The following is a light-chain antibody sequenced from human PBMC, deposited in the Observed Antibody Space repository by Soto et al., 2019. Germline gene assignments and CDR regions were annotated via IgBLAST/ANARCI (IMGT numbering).Light chain of an antibody. V-gene: IGKV3D-15*01. Sequence: ELVVTQSPATLSVSPGERVTLSCRTSQDVSSKLAWYQQKAGQAPSLLIYDASTRATGTPARFSGSGSGTEFTLAVSSLQSEDYAVYYCQVYTSLPQTFGQGTKVELK. J-gene: IGKJ1*01. CDR2: DAS. CDR3: QVYTSLPQT. CDR1: QDVSSK.